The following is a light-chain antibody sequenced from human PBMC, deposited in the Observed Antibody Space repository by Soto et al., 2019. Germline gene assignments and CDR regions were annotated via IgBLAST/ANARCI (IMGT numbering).Light chain of an antibody. CDR2: DVT. V-gene: IGLV2-14*01. J-gene: IGLJ3*02. Sequence: SVLTQPASVSGSPGQSITISCTGTSSDVGGYNYVSWYQQHPGKAPKLMIYDVTTRPSGVSSRFSGSKSGNTASLTISGLQAEDEADYYCSSFTTSSTWVFGAGTKLTVL. CDR1: SSDVGGYNY. CDR3: SSFTTSSTWV.